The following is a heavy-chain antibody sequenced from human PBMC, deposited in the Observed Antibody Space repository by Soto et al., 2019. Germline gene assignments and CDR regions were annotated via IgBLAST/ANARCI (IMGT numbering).Heavy chain of an antibody. CDR2: IYNSGST. V-gene: IGHV4-30-4*01. CDR3: ARGLSGDKVDY. J-gene: IGHJ4*02. Sequence: PSETLSLTCTVSGGSISSGDYYWSWIRQPPGQGLEWIGHIYNSGSTYNNPSLKSRVIISVDTSKNQFSLNLISVTAADTAVYYCARGLSGDKVDYWGQGTLVTVSS. CDR1: GGSISSGDYY. D-gene: IGHD7-27*01.